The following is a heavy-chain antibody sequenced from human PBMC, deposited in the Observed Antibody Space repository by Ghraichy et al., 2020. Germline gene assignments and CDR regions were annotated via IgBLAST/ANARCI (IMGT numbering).Heavy chain of an antibody. CDR3: ANDPDFTYYYGDLFDY. CDR2: ISGSGDTT. D-gene: IGHD3-10*01. J-gene: IGHJ4*02. Sequence: LSLTCTASGFTFRRYAMNWVRQAPGKWLECFSAISGSGDTTYYADSVKGRFFMSRDNSQNTLHLQMNSLRAEDTAIYYCANDPDFTYYYGDLFDYWGQGALVTVSA. CDR1: GFTFRRYA. V-gene: IGHV3-23*01.